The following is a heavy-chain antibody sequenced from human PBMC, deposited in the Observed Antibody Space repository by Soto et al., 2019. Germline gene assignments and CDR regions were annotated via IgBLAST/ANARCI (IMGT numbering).Heavy chain of an antibody. CDR1: GGSLSGHY. V-gene: IGHV4-34*01. D-gene: IGHD3-3*01. J-gene: IGHJ6*02. CDR3: ARVSGANYDFWSGYSGFAYYGMDV. Sequence: QVQIQQWGAGLLKPSETLSLTCAVYGGSLSGHYWSWIRQPPGKGLEWIGEINHSGSTNYNPSLKSRVTISVDSFKKQFSLKLSSVTAADTAVYYCARVSGANYDFWSGYSGFAYYGMDVWGQGTTVTVSS. CDR2: INHSGST.